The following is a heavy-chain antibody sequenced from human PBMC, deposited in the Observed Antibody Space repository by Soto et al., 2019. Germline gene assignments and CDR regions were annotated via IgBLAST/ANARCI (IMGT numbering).Heavy chain of an antibody. Sequence: SGPTLLNPTQTLTLTCTFSGFSLSTSGMCVSWIRQPPGKALEWLALIDWDDDKYYSTSLKTRLTISKDTSKNQVVLTMTNMDPVDTATYYCARLGRGYSYGSFDYWGQGTLVTVSS. CDR2: IDWDDDK. J-gene: IGHJ4*02. D-gene: IGHD5-18*01. CDR3: ARLGRGYSYGSFDY. V-gene: IGHV2-70*01. CDR1: GFSLSTSGMC.